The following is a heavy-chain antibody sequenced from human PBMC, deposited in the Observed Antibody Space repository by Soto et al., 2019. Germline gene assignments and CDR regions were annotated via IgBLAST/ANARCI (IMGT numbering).Heavy chain of an antibody. V-gene: IGHV1-24*01. D-gene: IGHD6-19*01. CDR2: FDPEDGET. CDR1: GYTLTELS. Sequence: GASVKVSCKVSGYTLTELSMHWVRQAPGKGLEWMGGFDPEDGETIYAQKFQGRVTMTEDTSTDTAYMELSSLRSEDTAVYYCATGGSSGWPSDCWGQGTLVTVXS. CDR3: ATGGSSGWPSDC. J-gene: IGHJ4*02.